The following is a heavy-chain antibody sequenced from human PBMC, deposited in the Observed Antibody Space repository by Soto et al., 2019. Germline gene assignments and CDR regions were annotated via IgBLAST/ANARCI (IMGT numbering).Heavy chain of an antibody. D-gene: IGHD6-6*01. CDR1: GFTFSSYA. V-gene: IGHV3-30-3*01. Sequence: PGGSLRLSCAASGFTFSSYAMHWVHQAPGKGLEWVAVISYDGSNKYYADSVKGRFTISRDNSKNTLYLQMNSLRAEDTAVYYCAREFKGSQIAARPPFDYWGQGTLVTVSS. CDR2: ISYDGSNK. J-gene: IGHJ4*02. CDR3: AREFKGSQIAARPPFDY.